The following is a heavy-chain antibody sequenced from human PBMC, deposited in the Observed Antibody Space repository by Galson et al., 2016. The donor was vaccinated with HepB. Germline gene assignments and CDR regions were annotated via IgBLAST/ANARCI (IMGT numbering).Heavy chain of an antibody. Sequence: SLRLSCAASGLTLSDYWMTWVRLAPGKGLEWVANIKEDGSETNYLDSVKGRFTISRDNVNNSLYLQRNSLRAEDTAWYYCERNSSYFYYDCRNYHYYDNLDILVRWTRVTVSS. D-gene: IGHD3-22*01. CDR1: GLTLSDYW. CDR3: ERNSSYFYYDCRNYHYYDNLDI. CDR2: IKEDGSET. J-gene: IGHJ3*02. V-gene: IGHV3-7*01.